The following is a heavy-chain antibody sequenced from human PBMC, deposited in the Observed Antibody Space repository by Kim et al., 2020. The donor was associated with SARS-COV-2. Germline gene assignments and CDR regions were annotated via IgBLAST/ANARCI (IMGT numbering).Heavy chain of an antibody. CDR3: AREFRGIAAAGSSGYMDV. J-gene: IGHJ6*03. CDR1: GGSISSYY. Sequence: SETLSLTCTVSGGSISSYYWSWIRQPPGKGLEWIGYIYYSGSTNYNPSLKSRVTISVDTSKNQFSLKLSSVTAADTAVYYCAREFRGIAAAGSSGYMDVWGKGTTVTVSS. D-gene: IGHD6-13*01. CDR2: IYYSGST. V-gene: IGHV4-59*01.